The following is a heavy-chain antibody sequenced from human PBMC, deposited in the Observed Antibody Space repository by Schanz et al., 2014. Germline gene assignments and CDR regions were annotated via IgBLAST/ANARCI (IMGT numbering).Heavy chain of an antibody. CDR3: VRDILHRVYDSGSP. Sequence: VQLVESGGGVVQPGRSLRLSCAASGFTFSTHAMHWVRQAPGKGLEWVALVSSDGNNDYYTDSVKGRFTISRDNSKNTLYLQMNNLRAEDTAVYYCVRDILHRVYDSGSPWGQGTLVTVSS. D-gene: IGHD3-10*01. CDR1: GFTFSTHA. V-gene: IGHV3-30*03. J-gene: IGHJ5*02. CDR2: VSSDGNND.